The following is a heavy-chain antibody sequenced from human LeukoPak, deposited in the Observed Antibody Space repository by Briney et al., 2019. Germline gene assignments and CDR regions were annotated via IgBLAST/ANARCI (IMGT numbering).Heavy chain of an antibody. CDR1: GGSISSSNW. CDR3: ARGGTQHVLRYFDWLPQPGQPLNWFDP. V-gene: IGHV4-4*02. D-gene: IGHD3-9*01. Sequence: SGTLSLTCAVSGGSISSSNWWSWVRQPPGKGLEWIGEIYHSGSTNYNPSLKSRVTISVDTSKNQFSLKLSSVTAADTAVYYCARGGTQHVLRYFDWLPQPGQPLNWFDPWGQGTLVTVSS. CDR2: IYHSGST. J-gene: IGHJ5*02.